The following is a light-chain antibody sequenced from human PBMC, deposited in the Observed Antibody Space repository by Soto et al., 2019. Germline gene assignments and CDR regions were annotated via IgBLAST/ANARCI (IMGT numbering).Light chain of an antibody. CDR3: SSYTSSITLV. V-gene: IGLV2-14*01. J-gene: IGLJ2*01. CDR1: SSDVGAYNY. Sequence: QSALTQPASVSGSPGQWVTISCTGTSSDVGAYNYVSWYQQHPGKAPKLIIYDVSNRPSGVSNRFSGSKSGNTASVTISGLHAEDEDDYCCSSYTSSITLVFGGGTKVTVL. CDR2: DVS.